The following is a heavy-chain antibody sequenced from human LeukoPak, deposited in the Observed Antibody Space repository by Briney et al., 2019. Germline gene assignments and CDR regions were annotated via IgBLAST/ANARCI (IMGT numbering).Heavy chain of an antibody. J-gene: IGHJ4*02. CDR1: GGSISSSSYY. V-gene: IGHV4-39*07. CDR3: AREGGYLQLRYFDY. Sequence: SETLSLTCTVSGGSISSSSYYWGWIRQPPGKGLEWIGSIYYSGSTYYNPSLKSRVTISVDTSKNQFSLKLISVTAADTAVYYCAREGGYLQLRYFDYWGQGTLVTVSS. D-gene: IGHD5-24*01. CDR2: IYYSGST.